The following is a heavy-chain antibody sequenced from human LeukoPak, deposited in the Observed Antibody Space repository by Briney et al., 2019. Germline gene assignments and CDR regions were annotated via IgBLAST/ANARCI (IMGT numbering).Heavy chain of an antibody. Sequence: ASVKVSXKASGYTFTSYYMHWVRQAPGQGLEWMGIINPSGGSTSYAQKFQGRVTMTRDTSTSTVYMELSSLRSEDTAVYYCAGTYYDILTGYFQGYDYWGQGTLVTVSS. CDR2: INPSGGST. V-gene: IGHV1-46*01. J-gene: IGHJ4*02. CDR3: AGTYYDILTGYFQGYDY. CDR1: GYTFTSYY. D-gene: IGHD3-9*01.